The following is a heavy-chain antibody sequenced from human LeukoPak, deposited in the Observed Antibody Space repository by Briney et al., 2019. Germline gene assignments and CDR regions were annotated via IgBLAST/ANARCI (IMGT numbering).Heavy chain of an antibody. CDR1: GGSFSGYY. CDR3: ARARPPYDSSGYYCVHFDY. CDR2: INHSGST. V-gene: IGHV4-34*01. Sequence: PSETLSLTCAVYGGSFSGYYWSWIRQPPGKGLEWIGEINHSGSTNYNPSLKSRVTISVDTSKNQFSLKLSSVTAADTAVYYYARARPPYDSSGYYCVHFDYWGQGTLVTVSS. D-gene: IGHD3-22*01. J-gene: IGHJ4*02.